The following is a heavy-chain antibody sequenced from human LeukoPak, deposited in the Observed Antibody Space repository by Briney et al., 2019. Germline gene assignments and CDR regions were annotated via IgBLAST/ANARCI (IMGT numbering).Heavy chain of an antibody. CDR3: ARGGSYSLAQLGY. J-gene: IGHJ4*02. CDR1: GFTFSSYA. CDR2: ISGSGGST. V-gene: IGHV3-23*01. Sequence: PGGSLRLSCAASGFTFSSYAMSWVRQAPGKGPEWVSAISGSGGSTYYADSVKGRFTISRDNSKNTLHLQMNSLRAEDTAVYYCARGGSYSLAQLGYWGQGTLVTVSS. D-gene: IGHD1-26*01.